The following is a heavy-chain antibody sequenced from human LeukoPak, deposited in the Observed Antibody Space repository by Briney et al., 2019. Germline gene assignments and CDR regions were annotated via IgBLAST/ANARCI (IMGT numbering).Heavy chain of an antibody. Sequence: PSETLSLTCSVYSGSFSGYYWSWIRQPPGKGLEWIGEINHSVGTNYNPSLKSRVTMSLDTSKNQFSLKLSSVTAADTAVYYCARGRYSGYSPGDYWGQGTLVTVSS. J-gene: IGHJ4*02. CDR1: SGSFSGYY. V-gene: IGHV4-34*01. CDR3: ARGRYSGYSPGDY. D-gene: IGHD5-12*01. CDR2: INHSVGT.